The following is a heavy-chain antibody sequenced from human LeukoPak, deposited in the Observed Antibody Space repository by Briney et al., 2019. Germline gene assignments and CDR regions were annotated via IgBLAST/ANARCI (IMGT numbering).Heavy chain of an antibody. CDR3: AKATMVRGVDISYYYYGMDV. V-gene: IGHV3-30*02. CDR1: GFTFSSYG. D-gene: IGHD3-10*01. J-gene: IGHJ6*02. CDR2: IRYDGSNK. Sequence: GGSLRLSCAASGFTFSSYGIHWVRQAPGKGLEWVAFIRYDGSNKYYADSVKGRFTISRDNSKSTLYLQMNSLRAEDTAVYYCAKATMVRGVDISYYYYGMDVWGQGNTVTVPS.